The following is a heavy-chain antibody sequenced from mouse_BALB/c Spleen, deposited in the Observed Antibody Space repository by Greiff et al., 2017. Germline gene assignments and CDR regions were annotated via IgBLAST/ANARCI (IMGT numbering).Heavy chain of an antibody. CDR1: GYTFTSYW. D-gene: IGHD2-10*01. CDR2: INPSTGYT. V-gene: IGHV1-7*01. CDR3: ARAYYGNYHFDY. Sequence: QVQLQQSGAELAKPGASVKMSCKASGYTFTSYWMHWVKQRPGQGLEWIGYINPSTGYTEYNQKFKDKATLTADKSSSTAYMQLSSLTSEDSAVYYCARAYYGNYHFDYWGQGTTLTVSS. J-gene: IGHJ2*01.